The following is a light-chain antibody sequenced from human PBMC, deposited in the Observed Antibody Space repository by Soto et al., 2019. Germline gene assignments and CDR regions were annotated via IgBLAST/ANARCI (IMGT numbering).Light chain of an antibody. J-gene: IGKJ3*01. V-gene: IGKV1-6*01. CDR2: AAS. Sequence: AIQMTQSPSSLSASVGDRVTITCRASQGIRSDLGWYQQKPGKAPKLLIYAASSLQSGVPLRFSGSGSGTDFTLTISSLQPEDFATYYCIQDYISPFTFGPGTKVDIK. CDR1: QGIRSD. CDR3: IQDYISPFT.